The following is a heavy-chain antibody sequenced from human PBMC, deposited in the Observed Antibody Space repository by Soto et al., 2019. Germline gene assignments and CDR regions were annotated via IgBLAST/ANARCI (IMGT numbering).Heavy chain of an antibody. CDR1: GGSIGSYH. Sequence: SETLSLTCTVSGGSIGSYHWSWVRQPPGKGLEWVASVCYTGTTNYNPSLGRRVTITIDAPENQISLKLTLVTAADTAFYYCLRDTFLPGKRDPWGQGTLVPVSS. V-gene: IGHV4-59*01. CDR2: VCYTGTT. J-gene: IGHJ5*02. CDR3: LRDTFLPGKRDP. D-gene: IGHD3-16*01.